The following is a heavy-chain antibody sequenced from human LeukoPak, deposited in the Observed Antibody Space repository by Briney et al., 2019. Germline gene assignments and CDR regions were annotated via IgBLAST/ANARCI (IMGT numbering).Heavy chain of an antibody. CDR2: INHSGST. J-gene: IGHJ6*03. V-gene: IGHV4-34*01. CDR3: ARGHCTNGVCYRYYYYYYMDV. Sequence: SETLSLTCAVYGGSFSGYYWSWLRQPPGKGLEWIGEINHSGSTNYNPSLKSRVTISVDTSKNQFSLKLSSVTAADTAVYYCARGHCTNGVCYRYYYYYYMDVWGKGTTVTVSS. CDR1: GGSFSGYY. D-gene: IGHD2-8*01.